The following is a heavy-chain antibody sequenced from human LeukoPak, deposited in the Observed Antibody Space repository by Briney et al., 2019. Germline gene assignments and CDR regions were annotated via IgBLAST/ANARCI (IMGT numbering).Heavy chain of an antibody. CDR2: IYHSGST. D-gene: IGHD2-15*01. Sequence: SQTLSLTCAVSGGSISSGGYSWSWIRQPPGKGLEWIGYIYHSGSTYYNPSLKSRVTISVDRSKNQFSLKPSSVTAADTAVYYCARSRSGYVDYWGQGTLVTVSS. CDR1: GGSISSGGYS. V-gene: IGHV4-30-2*01. J-gene: IGHJ4*02. CDR3: ARSRSGYVDY.